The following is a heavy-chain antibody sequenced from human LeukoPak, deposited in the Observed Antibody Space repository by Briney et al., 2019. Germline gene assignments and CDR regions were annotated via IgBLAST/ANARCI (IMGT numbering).Heavy chain of an antibody. CDR3: ARGSYGSGSYYYYYYMDV. Sequence: ASETLSLTCAVYGGSFSGYYWSWIRQPPGKGLEWIGEINHSGSTNYNPSLKSRVTISVDTSKNQFSLKLSSVAAADTAVYYCARGSYGSGSYYYYYYMDVWGKGTTVTVSS. D-gene: IGHD3-10*01. CDR2: INHSGST. J-gene: IGHJ6*03. CDR1: GGSFSGYY. V-gene: IGHV4-34*01.